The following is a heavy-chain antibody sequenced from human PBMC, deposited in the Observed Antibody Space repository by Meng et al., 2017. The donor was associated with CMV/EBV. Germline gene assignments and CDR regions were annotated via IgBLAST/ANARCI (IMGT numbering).Heavy chain of an antibody. D-gene: IGHD5-24*01. Sequence: SVKVSCKASGGTFSSYAISWVRQAPGQGLEWMGGIIPIFGTANYAQKFQGRVTITTDESTSTAYMELSSLRSEDTAVYYCAREIRRWQQLYYYYYGMDVWGQGTTVTVSS. CDR3: AREIRRWQQLYYYYYGMDV. V-gene: IGHV1-69*05. CDR1: GGTFSSYA. J-gene: IGHJ6*02. CDR2: IIPIFGTA.